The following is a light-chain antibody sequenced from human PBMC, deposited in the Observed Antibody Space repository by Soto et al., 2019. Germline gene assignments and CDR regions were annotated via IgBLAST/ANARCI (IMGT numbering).Light chain of an antibody. CDR1: QSVTSS. Sequence: EIVLTQSPATLSLSPGDRATLSCRASQSVTSSLAWFQQKPGQAPRLLIYDVSRRATDIPARFSGSGSGTDLTLTISSLEPEDFAVYYCQQRTSWPTFGGGTKVEIK. J-gene: IGKJ4*01. CDR3: QQRTSWPT. V-gene: IGKV3-11*01. CDR2: DVS.